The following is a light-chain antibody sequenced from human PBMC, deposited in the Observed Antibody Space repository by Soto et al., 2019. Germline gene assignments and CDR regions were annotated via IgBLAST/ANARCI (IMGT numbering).Light chain of an antibody. J-gene: IGKJ3*01. Sequence: EIVLTQSPGTLSLSPRHRATLSCRASQSVASSHLAWYRQKPGQTPSLLIYDASTRATGIPDGIRGSGSGTDFILTIGRLKPEDFAVYYCQQYSSAPFTFGPGTRWIS. CDR2: DAS. CDR3: QQYSSAPFT. CDR1: QSVASSH. V-gene: IGKV3-20*01.